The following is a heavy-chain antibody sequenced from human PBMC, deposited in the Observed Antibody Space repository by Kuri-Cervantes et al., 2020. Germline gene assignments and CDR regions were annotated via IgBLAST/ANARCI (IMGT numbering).Heavy chain of an antibody. V-gene: IGHV3-7*01. CDR3: GRNVRTIEP. J-gene: IGHJ5*02. D-gene: IGHD1/OR15-1a*01. CDR2: IKQDGSEK. Sequence: GGSLRLSCAASGFTFSSYWMSWVRQAPGKGLEWVANIKQDGSEKYYVGSVKGRFTVSRDNAKNSMYLQMNSLRVEDTAVYYCGRNVRTIEPWGQGTLVTVSS. CDR1: GFTFSSYW.